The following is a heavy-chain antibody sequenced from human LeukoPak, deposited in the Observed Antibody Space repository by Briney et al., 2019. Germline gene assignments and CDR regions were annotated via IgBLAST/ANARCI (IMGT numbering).Heavy chain of an antibody. CDR2: ICYSGST. CDR3: ALTGIVVVPAADDAYDI. D-gene: IGHD2-2*01. CDR1: GGSISSYY. Sequence: SETLSLTCTVSGGSISSYYWSWIRQPPGKGLEWIGYICYSGSTNYNPSLKSRVTISVDTSKNQFSLKLSSVTAADTAVYYCALTGIVVVPAADDAYDIWGQGTMVTVSS. V-gene: IGHV4-59*01. J-gene: IGHJ3*02.